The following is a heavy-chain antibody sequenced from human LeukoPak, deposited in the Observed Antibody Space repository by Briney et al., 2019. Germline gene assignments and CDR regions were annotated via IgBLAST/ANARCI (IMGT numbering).Heavy chain of an antibody. D-gene: IGHD3-10*01. Sequence: PGGSLRLSCAAFAFSFSNYGMHWVRQAPGKGLEWVAFIRYDGRNKYYADSVKGRFTISRDNSKNTLYLQMNSLRAEDTAVYYCARIVDYYGSGSYPDYWGQGTLVTVSS. CDR2: IRYDGRNK. CDR3: ARIVDYYGSGSYPDY. V-gene: IGHV3-30*02. CDR1: AFSFSNYG. J-gene: IGHJ4*02.